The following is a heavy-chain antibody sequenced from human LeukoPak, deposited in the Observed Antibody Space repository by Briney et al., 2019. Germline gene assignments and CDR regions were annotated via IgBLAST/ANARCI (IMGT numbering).Heavy chain of an antibody. CDR3: ARTFGSGSNYYLDV. Sequence: PSETLSLTCTVSGGSISSSNYYWGWIRQSPGKGLEWIGNIYYSGSTYYNPSLKSRVTMSVDTSKNQFSLKLSSVTAADTAVYYCARTFGSGSNYYLDVWGKGTTVTISS. CDR1: GGSISSSNYY. V-gene: IGHV4-39*01. CDR2: IYYSGST. D-gene: IGHD3-10*01. J-gene: IGHJ6*03.